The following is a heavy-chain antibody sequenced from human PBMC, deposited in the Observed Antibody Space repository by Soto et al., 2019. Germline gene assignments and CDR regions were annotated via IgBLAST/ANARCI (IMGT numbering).Heavy chain of an antibody. Sequence: QVQLVESGGGVVQPGRSLRLSCAASGFTFSSYGMHWVRQAPGKGLEWVAVIWYDGSNKYYADSVKGRFTISRDNSKNTLYRQMNSLRAEDTAVYYCTRARGAAAHYGMDVWGQGTTVTVSS. CDR1: GFTFSSYG. CDR3: TRARGAAAHYGMDV. V-gene: IGHV3-33*01. J-gene: IGHJ6*02. CDR2: IWYDGSNK. D-gene: IGHD6-13*01.